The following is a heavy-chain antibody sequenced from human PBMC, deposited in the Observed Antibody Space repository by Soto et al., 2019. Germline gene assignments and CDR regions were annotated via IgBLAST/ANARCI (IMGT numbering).Heavy chain of an antibody. CDR1: GYTFTSYY. CDR3: ARDLGYYDSSGYRGFDFDY. D-gene: IGHD3-22*01. J-gene: IGHJ4*02. CDR2: INPSGGST. Sequence: ASVKVSCKASGYTFTSYYMHWVRQAPGQGLEWMGIINPSGGSTSYAQKFQGRVTMTRDTSTSTVYMELSSLRSEDTAVYYCARDLGYYDSSGYRGFDFDYWGQGTLVTVSS. V-gene: IGHV1-46*01.